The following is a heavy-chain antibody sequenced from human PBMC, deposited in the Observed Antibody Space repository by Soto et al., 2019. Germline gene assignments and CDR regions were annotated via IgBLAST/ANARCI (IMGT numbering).Heavy chain of an antibody. CDR3: ARGGESFDY. CDR2: LYGGGNT. J-gene: IGHJ4*02. Sequence: EVQLVETGGGLIQPWGSLRLSCAASGFTVSGNFMNWVRQAPGKGLEWVSILYGGGNTYYADSVKGRFTISRDSSKNTLYLQMHSLRVEDTAVYYCARGGESFDYWGQGTMVTVSS. CDR1: GFTVSGNF. V-gene: IGHV3-53*02. D-gene: IGHD3-10*01.